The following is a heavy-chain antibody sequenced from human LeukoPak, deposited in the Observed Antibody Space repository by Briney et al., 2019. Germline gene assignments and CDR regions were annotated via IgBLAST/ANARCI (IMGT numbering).Heavy chain of an antibody. V-gene: IGHV3-74*01. Sequence: GGSLRLSCAASGFTFSSYAMSWVRQAPGKGLVWVSRINSDGCSTSYADSVKGRFTISRDNAKNTLYLQMNSLRAEDTAVYYCATGNTNYDYVWGSEYFDYWGQGTLVTVSS. CDR3: ATGNTNYDYVWGSEYFDY. D-gene: IGHD3-16*01. J-gene: IGHJ4*02. CDR2: INSDGCST. CDR1: GFTFSSYA.